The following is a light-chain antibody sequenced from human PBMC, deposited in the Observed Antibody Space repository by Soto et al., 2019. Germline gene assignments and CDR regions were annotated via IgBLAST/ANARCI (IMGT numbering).Light chain of an antibody. J-gene: IGKJ5*01. Sequence: IVMTQSQATLSVSPGESVTLSCRARQSVSSNLAWYQQKTGQAPRLLIFGASTRATGIPARFSGSGSGTQFTLTISSLQSEDFAVYYCQQYNDWPPSITFGQGTRLEIK. CDR3: QQYNDWPPSIT. V-gene: IGKV3-15*01. CDR2: GAS. CDR1: QSVSSN.